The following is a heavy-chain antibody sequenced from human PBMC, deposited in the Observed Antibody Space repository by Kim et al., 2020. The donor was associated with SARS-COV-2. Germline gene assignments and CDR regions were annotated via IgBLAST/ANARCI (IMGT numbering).Heavy chain of an antibody. Sequence: GGSLRLSCAASEFTFSSYSMHWVRQAPGKGLVWVSRVTSATSSESYADSVRGRFSISRDNAKHTMYLQMHSLRAEDTAVYYCARWTTDAPGIDYWGQGTTVTVSS. CDR2: VTSATSSE. J-gene: IGHJ4*02. V-gene: IGHV3-74*01. CDR3: ARWTTDAPGIDY. CDR1: EFTFSSYS. D-gene: IGHD1-1*01.